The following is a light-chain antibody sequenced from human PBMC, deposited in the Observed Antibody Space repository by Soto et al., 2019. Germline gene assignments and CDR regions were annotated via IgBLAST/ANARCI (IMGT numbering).Light chain of an antibody. V-gene: IGKV1-5*01. J-gene: IGKJ1*01. CDR2: DVS. CDR3: QQCNSFWT. CDR1: QSIGTW. Sequence: IQMTQSPSTLSASVGDRVTITCRASQSIGTWLAWYQQKPGKAPKLLIYDVSTLESGVSSRFSGSGSGTEFSLTISSLQPDDFATYYCQQCNSFWTFGQGTKVEIK.